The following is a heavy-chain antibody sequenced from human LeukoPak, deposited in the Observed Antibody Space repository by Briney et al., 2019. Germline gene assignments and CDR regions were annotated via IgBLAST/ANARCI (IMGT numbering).Heavy chain of an antibody. V-gene: IGHV1-2*02. CDR1: GYTFTGYY. CDR3: AREMKYCSSTCCYRANWFDP. D-gene: IGHD2-2*01. J-gene: IGHJ5*02. Sequence: ASVKVSCKVSGYTFTGYYMHWVRQAPGQGLEWMGWINPNSGGTDYAQKFQGRVTMTRDTSISTAYMELSRLRSDDTAVYYCAREMKYCSSTCCYRANWFDPWGQGTLVTVSS. CDR2: INPNSGGT.